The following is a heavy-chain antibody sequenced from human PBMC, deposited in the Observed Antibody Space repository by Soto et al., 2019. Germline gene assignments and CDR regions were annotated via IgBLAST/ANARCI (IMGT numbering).Heavy chain of an antibody. V-gene: IGHV3-33*01. CDR2: IWYDGSNK. D-gene: IGHD2-15*01. CDR3: ASEYCSGGSCYYSGMDV. CDR1: GFTFSSYG. J-gene: IGHJ6*02. Sequence: QVQLVEAGGGVVQPGRSLRLSCAASGFTFSSYGMHWVRQAPGNGLEWVAVIWYDGSNKYYADSVKGRFTISRDNSKNALYLQMNSLRAEDTAVYYCASEYCSGGSCYYSGMDVWGQGTTVTVSS.